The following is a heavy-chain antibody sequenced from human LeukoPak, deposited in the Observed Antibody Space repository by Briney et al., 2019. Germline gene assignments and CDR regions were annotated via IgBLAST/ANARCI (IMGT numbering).Heavy chain of an antibody. D-gene: IGHD3-22*01. CDR2: IYYGGTT. CDR3: ARRNYYDSSAYYIFDY. V-gene: IGHV4-39*01. CDR1: GGSISSTNYF. J-gene: IGHJ4*02. Sequence: PSETLSLTCSVSGGSISSTNYFWGWIRQPPGEGLVWIGSIYYGGTTYYNPALKSPVTISVDTSKYQFSLKLTPVTATDTAVYYCARRNYYDSSAYYIFDYWGQGTRVTCSS.